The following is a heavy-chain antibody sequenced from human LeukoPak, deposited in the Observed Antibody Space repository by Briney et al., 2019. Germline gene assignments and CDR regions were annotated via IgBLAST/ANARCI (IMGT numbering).Heavy chain of an antibody. D-gene: IGHD3-3*02. CDR2: ISRGDGPI. CDR1: GFTVSDYY. V-gene: IGHV3-11*01. CDR3: ARFHVSNLTPSRF. J-gene: IGHJ4*02. Sequence: GGSLRLSCAASGFTVSDYYMSWVRQTPGMGLEWLAYISRGDGPIYYADSVKGRFTISRDNANNSLYLQMNSLSADDTAIYYCARFHVSNLTPSRFWGRGTPVTVSS.